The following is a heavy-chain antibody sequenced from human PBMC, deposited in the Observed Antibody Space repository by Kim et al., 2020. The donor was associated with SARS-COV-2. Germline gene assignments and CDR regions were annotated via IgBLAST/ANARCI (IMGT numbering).Heavy chain of an antibody. CDR3: AREPFVVVPAAIPANYY. J-gene: IGHJ6*01. CDR2: ISYDGSNK. Sequence: GGSLRLSCAASGFTFSSYAMHWVRQAPGKGLEWVAVISYDGSNKYYADSVKGRFTISRDNSKNTLYLQMNSLRAEDTAVYYCAREPFVVVPAAIPANYY. CDR1: GFTFSSYA. D-gene: IGHD2-2*02. V-gene: IGHV3-30-3*01.